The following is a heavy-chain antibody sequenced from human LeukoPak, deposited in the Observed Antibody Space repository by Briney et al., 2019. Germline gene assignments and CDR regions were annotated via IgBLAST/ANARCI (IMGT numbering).Heavy chain of an antibody. V-gene: IGHV3-21*01. CDR3: ARDYPVAQTTVTPDY. CDR1: GFTFSSYS. D-gene: IGHD4-17*01. Sequence: GGSLRPSCAASGFTFSSYSMNWVRQAPGKGLEWVSSISSSSSYIYYADSVKGRFTISRDNAKNSLYLQMNSLRAEDTAVYYCARDYPVAQTTVTPDYWGQGTLVTVSS. J-gene: IGHJ4*02. CDR2: ISSSSSYI.